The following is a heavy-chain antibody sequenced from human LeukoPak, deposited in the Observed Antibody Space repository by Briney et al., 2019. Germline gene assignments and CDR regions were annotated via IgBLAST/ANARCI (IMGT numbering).Heavy chain of an antibody. CDR2: ISSSTYI. CDR3: ARPQPTAGYFDY. Sequence: NPGRSLRLSCAASGFTLSSFGMHWVRQAPGKGLEWVSSISSSTYIYYADSVKGRFTISRDNAKNSLYLQMNSLRAEDTAVYYCARPQPTAGYFDYWGQGTLVTISS. D-gene: IGHD6-19*01. V-gene: IGHV3-21*01. CDR1: GFTLSSFG. J-gene: IGHJ4*02.